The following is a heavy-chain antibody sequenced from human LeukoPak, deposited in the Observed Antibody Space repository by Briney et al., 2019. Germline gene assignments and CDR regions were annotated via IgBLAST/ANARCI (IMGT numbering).Heavy chain of an antibody. CDR2: ITTRGNTI. Sequence: GGSLRLSCAASGYTFSDYYMTWFRQAPGKGLEWISYITTRGNTIYADSVKGRFTISRDNAKNSLYPQMNSLRAEDMALYYCAKGAVAAAAGTIDYWGQGTLVTVSS. CDR1: GYTFSDYY. D-gene: IGHD6-13*01. CDR3: AKGAVAAAAGTIDY. J-gene: IGHJ4*02. V-gene: IGHV3-11*01.